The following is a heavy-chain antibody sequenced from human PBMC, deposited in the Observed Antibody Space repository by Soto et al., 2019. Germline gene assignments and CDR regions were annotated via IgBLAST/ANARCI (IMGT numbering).Heavy chain of an antibody. CDR1: GFTFSSSG. V-gene: IGHV3-30*03. J-gene: IGHJ5*01. CDR3: ARWVGGSMFDNSGKYDS. Sequence: QVQLVESGGGVVQPGRSLRLTCAASGFTFSSSGMHWVRQAPGKGLEWVALIAYDGSKTYYGDSVRGRFTISRDNSENTLFLQMNSLIAEDTAVYYCARWVGGSMFDNSGKYDSWGQGTLVTVSS. CDR2: IAYDGSKT. D-gene: IGHD3-22*01.